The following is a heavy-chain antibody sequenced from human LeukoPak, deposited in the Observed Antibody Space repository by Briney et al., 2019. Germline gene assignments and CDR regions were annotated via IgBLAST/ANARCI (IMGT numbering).Heavy chain of an antibody. J-gene: IGHJ6*02. Sequence: GGSLRLSCAASGFTFSSYSMNWVRQAPGKGLEWVSSISSSSSYIYYADSVKGRFTISRDKAKNSLYLQMNSLRAEDTDVYYCARVYILWFGAYGMDVWGQGTTVTVSS. CDR3: ARVYILWFGAYGMDV. CDR2: ISSSSSYI. CDR1: GFTFSSYS. V-gene: IGHV3-21*01. D-gene: IGHD3-10*01.